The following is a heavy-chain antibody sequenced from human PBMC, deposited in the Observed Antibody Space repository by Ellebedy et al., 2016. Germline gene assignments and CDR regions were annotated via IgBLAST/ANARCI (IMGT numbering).Heavy chain of an antibody. J-gene: IGHJ4*02. V-gene: IGHV3-33*01. CDR3: ARRGNGIYYFDY. CDR1: GFTFSSYG. D-gene: IGHD2/OR15-2a*01. CDR2: IWYDGSNK. Sequence: GESLKISCAASGFTFSSYGMHWVRQAPGKGLEWVAVIWYDGSNKDYADSVKGRFTISRDNSKNTLYLQMNSLRAEDTAVSYCARRGNGIYYFDYWGQGTLVTVSS.